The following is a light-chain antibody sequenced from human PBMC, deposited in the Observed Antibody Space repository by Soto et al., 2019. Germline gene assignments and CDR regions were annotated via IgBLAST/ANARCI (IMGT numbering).Light chain of an antibody. V-gene: IGKV3-20*01. J-gene: IGKJ1*01. CDR3: QHYGYPQWT. Sequence: EIVLTQPPATLSLSPGERATLSCRASQSVRNYLAWYQQKPGQAPRLLIYGVSTRATGIPDRFSGSGSGTEFALTISRLEPEDFAVYICQHYGYPQWTFGPGTKVDIK. CDR1: QSVRNY. CDR2: GVS.